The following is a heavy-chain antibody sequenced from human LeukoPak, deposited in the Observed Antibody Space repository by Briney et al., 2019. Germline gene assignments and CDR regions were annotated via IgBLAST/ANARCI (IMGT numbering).Heavy chain of an antibody. CDR2: IYYSGST. Sequence: SETLSLTCTVSGGSISSYYWSWIRQPPGKGLEWIGYIYYSGSTNYNPSLKSRVTIPVDTSKNQFSLKLSSVTAADTAVYYCARDRQQWLVRGAFDIWGQGTMVTVSS. V-gene: IGHV4-59*01. D-gene: IGHD6-19*01. CDR1: GGSISSYY. CDR3: ARDRQQWLVRGAFDI. J-gene: IGHJ3*02.